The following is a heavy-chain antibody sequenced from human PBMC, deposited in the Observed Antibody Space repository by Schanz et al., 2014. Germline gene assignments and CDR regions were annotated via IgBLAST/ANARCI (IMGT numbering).Heavy chain of an antibody. CDR1: GFTFSSYS. CDR2: ISYDGSKK. V-gene: IGHV3-33*06. CDR3: AKGRFGELSAFDI. D-gene: IGHD3-10*01. J-gene: IGHJ3*02. Sequence: QVQLVESGGGVVQPGRSLRLSCVASGFTFSSYSMNWVRQAPGKGLEWVGVISYDGSKKSYADSVKGRFTISRDNSKNTLYLQMNSLRAEDTAVYYCAKGRFGELSAFDIWGQGTMVTVSS.